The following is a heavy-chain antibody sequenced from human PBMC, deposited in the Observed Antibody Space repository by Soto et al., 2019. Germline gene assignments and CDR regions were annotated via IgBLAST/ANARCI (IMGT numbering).Heavy chain of an antibody. CDR1: GGSISSSNC. CDR2: IYHSGST. V-gene: IGHV4-4*02. J-gene: IGHJ6*02. CDR3: ARVSGSYYYGMDV. Sequence: SETLSLTCAVSGGSISSSNCWSWVRQPPGEGLEWIGEIYHSGSTNFNPSLKSRVTISVDKSKNQFSLKLNSVTAADTAVHYCARVSGSYYYGMDVWGQGTTVTVSS.